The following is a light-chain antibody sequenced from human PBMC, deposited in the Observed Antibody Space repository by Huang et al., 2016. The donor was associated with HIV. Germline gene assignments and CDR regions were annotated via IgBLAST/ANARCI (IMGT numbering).Light chain of an antibody. CDR2: AAS. J-gene: IGKJ1*01. V-gene: IGKV1-39*01. CDR3: QQSYTTPPT. Sequence: DIQMTQSPSSLSASVGKRVTITCRASQSISSYLNWYQQKPGKAPNLLIYAASSLQGGVPSRFSGSGSGTDFTLTINSLQPEDFATYYCQQSYTTPPTFGQGTKVEIK. CDR1: QSISSY.